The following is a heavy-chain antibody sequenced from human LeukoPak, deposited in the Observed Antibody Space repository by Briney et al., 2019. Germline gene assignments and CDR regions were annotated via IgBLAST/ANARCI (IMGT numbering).Heavy chain of an antibody. V-gene: IGHV3-11*01. CDR2: ISSRSTTI. CDR1: GFDFSNSF. CDR3: GKGSLAVAATPLDF. J-gene: IGHJ4*02. Sequence: GGSLRLSCTASGFDFSNSFMSWVRQAPGKGPEWISYISSRSTTIYYADSVKGRFTISRDNGKNTVYLQMNNLRVDDTAVFYCGKGSLAVAATPLDFWGQGTLVTVSS. D-gene: IGHD6-19*01.